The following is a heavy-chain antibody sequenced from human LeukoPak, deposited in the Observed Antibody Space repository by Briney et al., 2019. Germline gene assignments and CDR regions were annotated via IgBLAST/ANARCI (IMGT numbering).Heavy chain of an antibody. J-gene: IGHJ4*02. CDR2: IYYSGST. CDR3: TSHYYYSSGYYNFDY. D-gene: IGHD3-22*01. V-gene: IGHV4-59*01. CDR1: GGSISSYY. Sequence: SETLSLNRTVSGGSISSYYWSWIRQPPGKGLEWIGYIYYSGSTNYNPSLNSRVAISVDTSKNQFSLRLSSVTAADTALYYCTSHYYYSSGYYNFDYWGQGTLVTVSS.